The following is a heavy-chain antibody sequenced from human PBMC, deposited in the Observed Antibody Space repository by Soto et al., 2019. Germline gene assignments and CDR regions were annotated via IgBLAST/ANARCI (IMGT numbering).Heavy chain of an antibody. D-gene: IGHD3-16*01. CDR2: IDHSGST. V-gene: IGHV4-34*01. J-gene: IGHJ4*02. CDR1: GGSFSGYY. CDR3: ARRGGGDYPYYFDY. Sequence: SETLSLTCAVYGGSFSGYYWSWIRQPPGQGLEWIGEIDHSGSTNYNPSLKSRVTISVDTSKNQFSLKLSSVTAADTAVYYCARRGGGDYPYYFDYWGQGTLVTVSS.